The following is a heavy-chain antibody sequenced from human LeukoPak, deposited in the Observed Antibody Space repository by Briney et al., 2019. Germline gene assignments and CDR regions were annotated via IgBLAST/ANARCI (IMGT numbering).Heavy chain of an antibody. D-gene: IGHD2-2*02. Sequence: SETLSLTCTVSGGSISSYYWSWIRQPAGKGLEWIGRIYTSGSTNYNPSLKSRVTMSVDTSKNQFSLKLSSVTAADTAVYYCARAGYCSSTSCYTPQTYYYYYMDVWGKGTTVTVSS. CDR3: ARAGYCSSTSCYTPQTYYYYYMDV. CDR1: GGSISSYY. V-gene: IGHV4-4*07. J-gene: IGHJ6*03. CDR2: IYTSGST.